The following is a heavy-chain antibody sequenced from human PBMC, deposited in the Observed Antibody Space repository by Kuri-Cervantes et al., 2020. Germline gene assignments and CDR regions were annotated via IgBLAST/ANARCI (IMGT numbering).Heavy chain of an antibody. CDR1: GGSISSYY. V-gene: IGHV4-59*12. J-gene: IGHJ4*02. D-gene: IGHD4-23*01. CDR3: ARGVGKRKLKEYYFDY. Sequence: SETLSLTCNVSGGSISSYYWSWIRQSPGKGLEWIGYIYYSGSTNYNSSLKSRVTISVDTSKNQFSLKLSSVTAADTAVYYCARGVGKRKLKEYYFDYWGQGTLVTVSS. CDR2: IYYSGST.